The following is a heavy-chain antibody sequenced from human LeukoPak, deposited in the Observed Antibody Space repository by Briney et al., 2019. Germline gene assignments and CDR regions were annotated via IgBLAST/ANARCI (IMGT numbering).Heavy chain of an antibody. V-gene: IGHV3-66*01. D-gene: IGHD4-17*01. Sequence: GGSLRLSCAASGFTVSSNYMSWVRQAPGKGLEWVSVIYSGGDTYYADSVRGRFTISRDNSKNTLYLQMNSLRAEDTAVYYCARSSDYGDYLFDYWGQGTLVTVSS. CDR1: GFTVSSNY. CDR3: ARSSDYGDYLFDY. J-gene: IGHJ4*02. CDR2: IYSGGDT.